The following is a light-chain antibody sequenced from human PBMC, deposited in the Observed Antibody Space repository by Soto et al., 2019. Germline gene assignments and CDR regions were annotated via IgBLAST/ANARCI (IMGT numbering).Light chain of an antibody. CDR2: WAS. CDR1: QSVSSN. V-gene: IGKV3-15*01. J-gene: IGKJ1*01. Sequence: EIVMTQSPATLSVSPGERATLSCRASQSVSSNLAWYQQKPGQAPKLLIYWASTRESGVPDRFSGSGSGTDFTLTISSLQAEDVAIYYCQQYYSSPTWTFGQGTKVDIK. CDR3: QQYYSSPTWT.